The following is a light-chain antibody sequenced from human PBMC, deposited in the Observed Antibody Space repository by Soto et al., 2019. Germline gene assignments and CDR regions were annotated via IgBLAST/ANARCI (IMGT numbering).Light chain of an antibody. J-gene: IGKJ2*01. CDR2: DAS. CDR3: QQYDSYAKT. Sequence: DIQLTQSPSTLNASVGDRVTIGCRASESISSWLAWYQQKPGKAPKLLIYDASSLRSGVPSRFSGSGSGTEFTLTISTLQPDDFATYCCQQYDSYAKTFGQGTQLEIK. CDR1: ESISSW. V-gene: IGKV1-5*01.